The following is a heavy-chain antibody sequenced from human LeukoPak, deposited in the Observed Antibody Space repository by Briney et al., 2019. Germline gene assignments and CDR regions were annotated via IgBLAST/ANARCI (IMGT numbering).Heavy chain of an antibody. CDR3: ARVYNWNYDY. J-gene: IGHJ4*02. D-gene: IGHD1-7*01. Sequence: ASVKVSCKASGGTFSSNAISWVRQAPGQGLEWMGGIIPIFGTANYAQKFQGRVTITADESTSTAYMELSSLRSEDTAVYYCARVYNWNYDYWGQGTLVTVSS. CDR2: IIPIFGTA. V-gene: IGHV1-69*13. CDR1: GGTFSSNA.